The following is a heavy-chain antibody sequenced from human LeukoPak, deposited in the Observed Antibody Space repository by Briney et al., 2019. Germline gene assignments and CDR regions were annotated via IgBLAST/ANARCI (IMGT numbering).Heavy chain of an antibody. Sequence: GGSLRLSCAASGFTFISYWMHWFRQAPGKGLVWVSRINSDGSSTSYADSVKGRFTISRDNAKNTLYLQMNSLRAEDTAVYYCARDIRNDNGIDYWGQGTLVTVSS. CDR2: INSDGSST. V-gene: IGHV3-74*01. CDR3: ARDIRNDNGIDY. J-gene: IGHJ4*02. D-gene: IGHD2-8*01. CDR1: GFTFISYW.